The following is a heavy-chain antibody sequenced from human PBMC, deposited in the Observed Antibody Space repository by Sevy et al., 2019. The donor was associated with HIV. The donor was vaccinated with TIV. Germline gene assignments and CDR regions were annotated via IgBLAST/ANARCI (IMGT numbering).Heavy chain of an antibody. J-gene: IGHJ5*01. CDR3: ARGYTIFGVALDS. CDR1: GDSINSGSYY. V-gene: IGHV4-61*02. Sequence: SETLSLTCTVSGDSINSGSYYWTWIRQPAGKGLEWIGRIYSSGSADYNPSLKSRVTMSVDTSKNQFSLNLSSVTAADTAVYYCARGYTIFGVALDSWGQGTLVTVSS. D-gene: IGHD3-3*01. CDR2: IYSSGSA.